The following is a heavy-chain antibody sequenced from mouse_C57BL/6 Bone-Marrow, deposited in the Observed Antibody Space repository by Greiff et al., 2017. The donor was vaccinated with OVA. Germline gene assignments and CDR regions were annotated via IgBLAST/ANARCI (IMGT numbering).Heavy chain of an antibody. Sequence: EVQGVESGGGLVKPGGSLKLSCAASGFTFSSYAMSWVRQTPEKRLEWVATISDGGSYTYYPDNVKGRFTISRDKAKNNLYLQMSHLKSEDTAMYYCARVLLYLAWFAYWGQGTLVTVSA. D-gene: IGHD2-12*01. CDR3: ARVLLYLAWFAY. J-gene: IGHJ3*01. CDR2: ISDGGSYT. CDR1: GFTFSSYA. V-gene: IGHV5-4*01.